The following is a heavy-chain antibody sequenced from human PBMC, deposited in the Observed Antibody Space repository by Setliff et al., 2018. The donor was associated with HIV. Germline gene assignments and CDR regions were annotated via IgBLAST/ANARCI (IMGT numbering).Heavy chain of an antibody. CDR3: AKISFDRRASNSGPVYPLFDY. CDR1: GLIFDRYG. Sequence: PGGSLRLSCAASGLIFDRYGMHWVRQAPGKGLEWVSYITGSGSTIYYADSVKGRFTISRDNAKNSLYLQMNSLRGEDTALYFCAKISFDRRASNSGPVYPLFDYWGQGTLVTVSS. J-gene: IGHJ4*02. V-gene: IGHV3-48*04. D-gene: IGHD3-22*01. CDR2: ITGSGSTI.